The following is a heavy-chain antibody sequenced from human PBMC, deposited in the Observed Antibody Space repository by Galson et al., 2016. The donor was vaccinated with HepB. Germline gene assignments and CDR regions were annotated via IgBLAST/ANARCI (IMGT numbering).Heavy chain of an antibody. CDR3: AKGYGYFDS. D-gene: IGHD3-22*01. CDR2: ISGSDDYR. V-gene: IGHV3-23*01. CDR1: GFTFSTYA. Sequence: SLRLSCAASGFTFSTYAMTWVRQAPGKGLEWVSVISGSDDYRYYADSVKGRFTISRDNSKNTLYLQMNSLRVEDTAVYYWAKGYGYFDSWGQGTLVTVSS. J-gene: IGHJ4*02.